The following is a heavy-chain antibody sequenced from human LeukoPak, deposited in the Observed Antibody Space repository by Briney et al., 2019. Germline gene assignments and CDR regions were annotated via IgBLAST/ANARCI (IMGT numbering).Heavy chain of an antibody. V-gene: IGHV3-30-3*01. Sequence: GGSMRLSCAASGFTFSSYAMHWVSQAPGKGLEWVAVISYDGGNKYYADSVKGRFTISRDNSKNTLFLQMNSLRPEDTAVYYCARDKGDHYFDYWGQGTLDSLSS. D-gene: IGHD3-10*01. CDR1: GFTFSSYA. J-gene: IGHJ4*02. CDR2: ISYDGGNK. CDR3: ARDKGDHYFDY.